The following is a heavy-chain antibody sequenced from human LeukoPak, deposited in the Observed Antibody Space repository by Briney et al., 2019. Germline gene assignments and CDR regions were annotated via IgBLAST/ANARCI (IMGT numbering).Heavy chain of an antibody. CDR3: ARVSVVVTALFDY. J-gene: IGHJ4*02. Sequence: QPGGSLRLSCAASGFTFSSYWMHWVRQAPGKGLVWVSRINSDGSSTSYADSVKGRFTISRDNAKNSLYLQMNSLRAEDTAVYYCARVSVVVTALFDYWGQGTLVTVSS. V-gene: IGHV3-74*01. CDR2: INSDGSST. D-gene: IGHD2-21*02. CDR1: GFTFSSYW.